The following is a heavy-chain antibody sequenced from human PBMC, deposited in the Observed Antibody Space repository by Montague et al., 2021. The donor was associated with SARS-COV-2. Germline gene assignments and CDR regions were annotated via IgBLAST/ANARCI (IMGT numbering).Heavy chain of an antibody. Sequence: SRRLSCAASQFTFSSYAMSWVRQAPGKGLEWVSTISGGGSSTYYADSVKGRFTISRDNSKNTLYLQMNSLRAEDTAVYYCAKGPSKYSVYDRYFAYWGQGTLVTVSS. V-gene: IGHV3-23*01. D-gene: IGHD5/OR15-5a*01. CDR3: AKGPSKYSVYDRYFAY. CDR2: ISGGGSST. CDR1: QFTFSSYA. J-gene: IGHJ4*02.